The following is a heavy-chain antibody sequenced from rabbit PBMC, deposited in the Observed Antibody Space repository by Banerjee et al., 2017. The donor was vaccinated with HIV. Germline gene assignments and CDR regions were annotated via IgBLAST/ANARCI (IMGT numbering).Heavy chain of an antibody. CDR1: GFDFSSYY. J-gene: IGHJ4*01. D-gene: IGHD2-1*01. Sequence: QSLEESGGGLVKPGGTLTLTCKASGFDFSSYYMCWVRQAPGKGLEWIGCIIIGNDSTFYASWAKGRFTISKTSSTTVTLQMTSLTAADTATYFCARRPSMTLVINLWGQGTLVTVS. CDR2: IIIGNDST. V-gene: IGHV1S40*01. CDR3: ARRPSMTLVINL.